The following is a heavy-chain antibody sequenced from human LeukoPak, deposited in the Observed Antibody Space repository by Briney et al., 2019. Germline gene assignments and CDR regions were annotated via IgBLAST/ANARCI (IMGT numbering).Heavy chain of an antibody. V-gene: IGHV3-33*01. CDR2: TWYDGSNR. D-gene: IGHD6-13*01. Sequence: GGSLRLSCAASGFTFSNHGMHWVRQAPGKGLEWVALTWYDGSNRHYADSVKGRFTISRDNARNSVYLQMSSLRAEDTAVYYCARPPGVAAARRNAFDIWGQGTMVTVSS. J-gene: IGHJ3*02. CDR3: ARPPGVAAARRNAFDI. CDR1: GFTFSNHG.